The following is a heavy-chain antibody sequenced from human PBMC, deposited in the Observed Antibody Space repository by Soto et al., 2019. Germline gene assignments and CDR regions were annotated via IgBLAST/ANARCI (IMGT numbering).Heavy chain of an antibody. J-gene: IGHJ6*02. CDR3: ARDRPDHHTQDRGYYYYYGMDV. Sequence: ASVKVSCKASGYTFTSYYMHWVRQAPGQGLEWMGIINPSGGSTSYAQKFQGRVTMTRDTSTGTVYMEMSSLRSEDTAVYYCARDRPDHHTQDRGYYYYYGMDVWGQGTTVTVSS. CDR1: GYTFTSYY. V-gene: IGHV1-46*01. CDR2: INPSGGST.